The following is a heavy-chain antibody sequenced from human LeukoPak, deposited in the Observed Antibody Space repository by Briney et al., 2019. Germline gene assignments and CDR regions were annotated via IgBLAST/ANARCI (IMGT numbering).Heavy chain of an antibody. J-gene: IGHJ4*02. CDR1: GYSFSSYY. CDR2: INPNSGGT. V-gene: IGHV1-2*02. Sequence: ASVKVSCKASGYSFSSYYMHWVRRAPGQGLEWMGWINPNSGGTNYAQKFQGRVTMTRDTSISTAYMELSRLTSDDTAVYYCARASHDCGGDCYSDYWGQGTLVTVSS. D-gene: IGHD2-21*02. CDR3: ARASHDCGGDCYSDY.